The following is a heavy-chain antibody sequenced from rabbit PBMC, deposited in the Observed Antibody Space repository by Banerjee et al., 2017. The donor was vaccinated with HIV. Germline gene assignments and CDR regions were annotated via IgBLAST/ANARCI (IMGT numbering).Heavy chain of an antibody. D-gene: IGHD2-1*01. CDR3: ARGAGHADYGDASL. V-gene: IGHV1S45*01. Sequence: QEQLVESGGGLVTLGGSLKLSCKASGIDFSIYGISWVRQAPGKGLEWVAYIYSGSSGSTYYASWAKGRFTISKTSSTTVTLQVTSLTAADTATYFCARGAGHADYGDASLWGQGTLVTVS. CDR2: IYSGSSGST. J-gene: IGHJ3*01. CDR1: GIDFSIYG.